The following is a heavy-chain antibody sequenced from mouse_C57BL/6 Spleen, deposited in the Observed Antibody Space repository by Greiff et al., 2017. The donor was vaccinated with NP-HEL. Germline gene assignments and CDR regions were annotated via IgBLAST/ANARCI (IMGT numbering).Heavy chain of an antibody. V-gene: IGHV1-69*01. J-gene: IGHJ2*01. CDR2: IDPSDSYT. CDR3: ARRGVVAPDY. Sequence: VQLQQPGAELVMPGASVKLSCKASGYTFTSYWMHWVKQRPGQGLEWIGEIDPSDSYTTSNQKFKGKSTLTVDKSSSTAYKQLSSQTSEDSAVYYCARRGVVAPDYWGQGTTLTVSS. D-gene: IGHD1-1*01. CDR1: GYTFTSYW.